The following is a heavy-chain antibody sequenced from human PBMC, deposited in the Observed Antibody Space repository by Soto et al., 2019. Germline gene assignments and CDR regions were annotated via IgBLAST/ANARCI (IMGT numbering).Heavy chain of an antibody. V-gene: IGHV4-59*01. CDR2: IYYSGST. CDR3: ARTVIGGFDY. J-gene: IGHJ4*02. Sequence: SGTLSLTCTVSRGSISSGYWGWIRQPPGKGLEWIAYIYYSGSTNYNPSLKSRVAISGDTSKNQFSLKLSSVTAADTAVYYCARTVIGGFDYWGQGTLVTVSS. D-gene: IGHD3-16*02. CDR1: RGSISSGY.